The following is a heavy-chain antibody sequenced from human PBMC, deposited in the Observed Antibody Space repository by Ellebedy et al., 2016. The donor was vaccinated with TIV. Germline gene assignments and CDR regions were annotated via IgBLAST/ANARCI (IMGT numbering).Heavy chain of an antibody. Sequence: SETLSLXCAVSGGSLSGHFWSWIRQTPGKGLEWIGEINHVGSTYYNPSLKSRVAISVDTSENHFSLKLSSVTAADTAIYFCARDQDLSSRGRFDPWGQGTLVTVSS. D-gene: IGHD2-15*01. V-gene: IGHV4-34*01. CDR2: INHVGST. J-gene: IGHJ5*02. CDR1: GGSLSGHF. CDR3: ARDQDLSSRGRFDP.